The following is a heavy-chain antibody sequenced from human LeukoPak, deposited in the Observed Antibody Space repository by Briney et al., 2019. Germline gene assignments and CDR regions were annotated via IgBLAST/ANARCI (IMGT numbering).Heavy chain of an antibody. CDR3: ARAVGSVGSLLGYYYYYMDV. J-gene: IGHJ6*03. Sequence: PSETLSLTCTVSGGSISNYFWSWIRQPPGKGLEWIGYIYLTGRTNYNPSLKSRVTTSIDTSENQFSLQLTSVTAADTAVYYCARAVGSVGSLLGYYYYYMDVWGRGTTVTVSS. CDR2: IYLTGRT. V-gene: IGHV4-59*01. D-gene: IGHD1-26*01. CDR1: GGSISNYF.